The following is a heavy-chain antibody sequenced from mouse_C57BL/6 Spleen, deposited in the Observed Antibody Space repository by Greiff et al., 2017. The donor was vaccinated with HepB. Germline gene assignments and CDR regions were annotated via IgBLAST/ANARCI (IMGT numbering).Heavy chain of an antibody. CDR3: AREGGYSTYYYAMDY. CDR1: GYTFTSYW. J-gene: IGHJ4*01. D-gene: IGHD2-3*01. CDR2: IHPNSGST. Sequence: QVQLQQPGAELVKPGASVKLSCKASGYTFTSYWMHWVKQRPGQGLEWIGMIHPNSGSTNYNEKFKSKATLTVDKSSSTAYMQLSSLTSEDSAVYDCAREGGYSTYYYAMDYWGQGTSVTVSS. V-gene: IGHV1-64*01.